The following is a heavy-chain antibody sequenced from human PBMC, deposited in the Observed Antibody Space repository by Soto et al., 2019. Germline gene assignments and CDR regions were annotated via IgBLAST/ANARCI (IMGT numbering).Heavy chain of an antibody. J-gene: IGHJ4*02. CDR3: AREEYYYGSGAFFDY. CDR1: GGTFSSYT. D-gene: IGHD3-10*01. CDR2: IIPILGIA. Sequence: QVQLVQSGAEVKKPGSSVKVSCKASGGTFSSYTISWVRQAPGQGLEWMGRIIPILGIANYAQKFQGRVTXPXXXPXXTAYMELSSLRSEDTAVYYCAREEYYYGSGAFFDYWGQGTLVTVSS. V-gene: IGHV1-69*08.